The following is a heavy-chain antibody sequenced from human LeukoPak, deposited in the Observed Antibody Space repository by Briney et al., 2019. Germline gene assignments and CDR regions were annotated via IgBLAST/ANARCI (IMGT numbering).Heavy chain of an antibody. Sequence: ASVTVSFKASGYTFTVYYMHWVRQAPGQGLEWMGWINPNSGGTNYAQKFQGRVTMTRDTSISTAYMELSRLRSDDTAVYYCARAPPHYYYSMDVWGQGTTVTVSS. CDR2: INPNSGGT. V-gene: IGHV1-2*02. CDR3: ARAPPHYYYSMDV. CDR1: GYTFTVYY. J-gene: IGHJ6*02.